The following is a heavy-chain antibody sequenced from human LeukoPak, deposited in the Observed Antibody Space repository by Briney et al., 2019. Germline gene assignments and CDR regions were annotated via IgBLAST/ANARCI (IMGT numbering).Heavy chain of an antibody. V-gene: IGHV3-9*01. CDR1: RFTFDDYA. D-gene: IGHD2-15*01. Sequence: GRSLRLSCAASRFTFDDYAMHWVRQAPGKGLEWVSGISWNSGSIGYADSVKGRFTISRDNAKNSLYLQMNSLRAEDTALYYCAKAAAENIVVVVAAIHLPLHFDYWGQGTLVTVSS. CDR2: ISWNSGSI. J-gene: IGHJ4*02. CDR3: AKAAAENIVVVVAAIHLPLHFDY.